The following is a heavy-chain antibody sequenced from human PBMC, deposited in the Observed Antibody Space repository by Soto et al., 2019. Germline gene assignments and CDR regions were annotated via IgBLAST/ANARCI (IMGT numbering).Heavy chain of an antibody. J-gene: IGHJ3*01. CDR1: GFTFSSYW. V-gene: IGHV3-7*01. CDR2: IKQDGSEK. D-gene: IGHD2-8*02. Sequence: EVQLVESGGGLVQPGGSLRLSCAASGFTFSSYWMNWVRQAPGKGLEWVANIKQDGSEKYYVDSVKGRFTISRYNAKNSLHLQMNSLRGEDTAVYFCARGGAVQVLSGDAFWGQGTMVTVSS. CDR3: ARGGAVQVLSGDAF.